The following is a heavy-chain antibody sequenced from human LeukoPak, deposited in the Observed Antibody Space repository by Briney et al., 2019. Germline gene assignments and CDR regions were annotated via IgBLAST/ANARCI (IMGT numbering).Heavy chain of an antibody. CDR2: ISAYNGNT. CDR3: ARDSNSGSYYASYYYMDV. D-gene: IGHD1-26*01. V-gene: IGHV1-18*01. Sequence: ASVKVSCKASGYTFTSYGISWVRQAPGQGLEWMGWISAYNGNTNYAQKLQGRVTMTTDTSTSTAYMELRSLRSDDTAVCYCARDSNSGSYYASYYYMDVWGKGTTVTVSS. CDR1: GYTFTSYG. J-gene: IGHJ6*03.